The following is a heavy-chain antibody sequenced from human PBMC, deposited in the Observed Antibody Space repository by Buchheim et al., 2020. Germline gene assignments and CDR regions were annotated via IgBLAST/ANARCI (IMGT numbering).Heavy chain of an antibody. D-gene: IGHD4-17*01. J-gene: IGHJ4*01. Sequence: QVQLQESGPGLVKPSQTLSLTCTVSGASINNVDYHWNWLRPPAGKGLEWIGRLSSTGDTTYSPPLVSRVTMSADTSKNQFSVKLISVTAADTAVYFCARGRSHFDYWGRGTL. CDR2: LSSTGDT. V-gene: IGHV4-61*02. CDR1: GASINNVDYH. CDR3: ARGRSHFDY.